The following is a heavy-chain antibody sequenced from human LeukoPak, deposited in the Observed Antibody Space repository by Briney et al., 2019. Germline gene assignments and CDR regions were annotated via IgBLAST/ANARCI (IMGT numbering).Heavy chain of an antibody. CDR1: GGSFSGYY. J-gene: IGHJ4*02. V-gene: IGHV4-34*01. Sequence: SETLSLTCAVYGGSFSGYYWSWIRQPPGKGLEWIGEINHSGSTNYNPSLKSRVTISVDTSKNQFSLKLSSVTAADTAVYYCARGRYYFDYWGQGTLVTVSS. CDR3: ARGRYYFDY. CDR2: INHSGST.